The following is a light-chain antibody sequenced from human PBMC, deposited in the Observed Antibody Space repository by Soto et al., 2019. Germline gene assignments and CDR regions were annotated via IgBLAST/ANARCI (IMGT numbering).Light chain of an antibody. Sequence: DIQMTSSPSSLFASVGDRVTITCRASQSISSYLNWYQQKPGKAPKLLIYAASSLQSGVPSRFSGSGSGTDFTLTISSLQPEDFAPHYCQQSYSTPITFGPGTKVDIK. CDR1: QSISSY. CDR2: AAS. V-gene: IGKV1-39*01. CDR3: QQSYSTPIT. J-gene: IGKJ3*01.